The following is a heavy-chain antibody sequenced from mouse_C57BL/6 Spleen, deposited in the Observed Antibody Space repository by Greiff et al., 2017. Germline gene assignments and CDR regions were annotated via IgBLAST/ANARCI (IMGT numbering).Heavy chain of an antibody. V-gene: IGHV1-52*01. D-gene: IGHD2-3*01. CDR2: IDPSDSET. CDR3: ARAARDDGYPTILDD. CDR1: GYTFTSYW. J-gene: IGHJ2*01. Sequence: QVHVKQPGAELVRPGSSVKLSCKASGYTFTSYWMHWVKQRPIQCLEWIGNIDPSDSETHYNQKFKDKATLTVDQSSSTAYMQLSSLTSEDSAVYYCARAARDDGYPTILDDWGQGTTLTVSS.